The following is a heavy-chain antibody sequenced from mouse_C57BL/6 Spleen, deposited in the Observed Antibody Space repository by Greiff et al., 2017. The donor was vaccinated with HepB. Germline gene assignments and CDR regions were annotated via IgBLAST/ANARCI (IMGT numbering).Heavy chain of an antibody. V-gene: IGHV14-4*01. D-gene: IGHD2-3*01. CDR3: TIDGSWFAY. CDR2: IDPENGDT. Sequence: EVKLVESGAELVRPGASVKLSCTASGFNIKDDYMHWVKQRPEQGLEWIGWIDPENGDTEYASKFQGKATITADTSSNTAYLQLSSLTSEDTAVYYCTIDGSWFAYWGQGTLVTVSA. J-gene: IGHJ3*01. CDR1: GFNIKDDY.